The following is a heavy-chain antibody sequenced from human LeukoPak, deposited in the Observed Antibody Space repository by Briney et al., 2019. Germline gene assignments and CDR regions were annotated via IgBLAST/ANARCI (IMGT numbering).Heavy chain of an antibody. Sequence: GGSLRLFCEASGFTFSSYWMHWVRQAPGKGLVWVSRIQSDGSSTSYADSVKGRFTMSRDNAKNTLFLQMNSLRDEDTAVYYCARGWITVGAYYDYWGQGTLVTVSS. J-gene: IGHJ4*02. CDR2: IQSDGSST. CDR1: GFTFSSYW. V-gene: IGHV3-74*01. CDR3: ARGWITVGAYYDY. D-gene: IGHD2-2*03.